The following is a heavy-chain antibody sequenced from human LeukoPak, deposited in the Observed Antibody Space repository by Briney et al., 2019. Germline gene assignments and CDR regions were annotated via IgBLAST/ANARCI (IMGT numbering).Heavy chain of an antibody. D-gene: IGHD3-10*01. J-gene: IGHJ6*03. V-gene: IGHV3-53*01. CDR3: ARVGEIYYYYMDV. CDR1: GFTVSSNY. CDR2: IYSGGST. Sequence: GGSLRLSCAASGFTVSSNYVSWVRQAPGKGLEWVSVIYSGGSTYYADSVKGRFTISRDNSKNTLYLQMNSLRAEDTAVYYCARVGEIYYYYMDVWGKGTTVTVSS.